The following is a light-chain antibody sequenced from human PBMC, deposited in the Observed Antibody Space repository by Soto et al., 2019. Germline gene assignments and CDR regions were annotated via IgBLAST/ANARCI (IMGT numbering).Light chain of an antibody. CDR2: DAS. Sequence: DIQMTQSPSTLSASVGDRVTITCRASQSITNRLAWYQQKPGKAPKVLIYDASSLETGVSSRFSGSGSGTEFFLSISSLQPDDFATYWCQHYGGLWTFGQGTKVEIK. CDR1: QSITNR. V-gene: IGKV1-5*01. J-gene: IGKJ1*01. CDR3: QHYGGLWT.